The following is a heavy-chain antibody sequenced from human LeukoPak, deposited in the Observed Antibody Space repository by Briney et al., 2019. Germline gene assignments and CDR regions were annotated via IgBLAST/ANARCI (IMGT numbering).Heavy chain of an antibody. Sequence: ASVKVSCKASGYTFTSYDINWVRQATGQGLEWMGWMNPNSGNTGYAQKFQGRVTITRNTSISTAYMELSSLRSEDTAVYYCARVSIAARRVYYYMDVWGKGTTVTVSS. V-gene: IGHV1-8*03. CDR2: MNPNSGNT. CDR1: GYTFTSYD. CDR3: ARVSIAARRVYYYMDV. J-gene: IGHJ6*03. D-gene: IGHD6-6*01.